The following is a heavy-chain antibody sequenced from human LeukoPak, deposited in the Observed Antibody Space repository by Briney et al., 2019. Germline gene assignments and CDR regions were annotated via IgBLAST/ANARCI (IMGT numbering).Heavy chain of an antibody. V-gene: IGHV1-69*05. CDR3: ARGVVARSSWFDP. D-gene: IGHD2-15*01. CDR2: IIPIFGTA. Sequence: ASVKVSCKASGGTFSSYAISWVRQAPGQGLEWMGRIIPIFGTANYAQKFQGRVTITTDESTSTAYMELSSLRSEDTAVYYRARGVVARSSWFDPWGQGTLVTVSS. CDR1: GGTFSSYA. J-gene: IGHJ5*02.